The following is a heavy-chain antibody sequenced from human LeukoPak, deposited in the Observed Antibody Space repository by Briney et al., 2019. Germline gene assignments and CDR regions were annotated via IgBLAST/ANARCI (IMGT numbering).Heavy chain of an antibody. V-gene: IGHV3-9*01. CDR1: GFIVNDHA. CDR2: VFWNGVDK. CDR3: ARGQQLVKTD. D-gene: IGHD6-13*01. Sequence: GRSLRLSCVASGFIVNDHAMHWVRQTPGKGLEWVAGVFWNGVDKGYADSVKGRFTISRDNSKNTVYLQMDSLRAEDTALYYCARGQQLVKTDWGQGTLVTVSS. J-gene: IGHJ4*02.